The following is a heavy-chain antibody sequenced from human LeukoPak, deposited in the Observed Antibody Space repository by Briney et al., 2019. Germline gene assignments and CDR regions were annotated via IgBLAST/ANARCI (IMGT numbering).Heavy chain of an antibody. J-gene: IGHJ4*02. CDR3: ARGRLSLYSSSWYNLFDY. Sequence: PGGSLRLSCAASGFTFSSYAMHWVRQAPGKGLEYVSAISSNGGSTYYANSVKGRFTISRDNSKNTLYLQMGSLRAEDMAVYYCARGRLSLYSSSWYNLFDYWGQGTLVTVSS. V-gene: IGHV3-64*01. D-gene: IGHD6-13*01. CDR2: ISSNGGST. CDR1: GFTFSSYA.